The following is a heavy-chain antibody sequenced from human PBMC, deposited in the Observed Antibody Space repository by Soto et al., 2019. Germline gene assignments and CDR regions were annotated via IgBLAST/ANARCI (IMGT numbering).Heavy chain of an antibody. CDR3: AKDRGGSCTN. V-gene: IGHV3-9*01. J-gene: IGHJ4*02. CDR2: ISWNSGSI. Sequence: GGSLRLSCAASGFTFDDYAMHWVRQAPGKGLEWVSGISWNSGSIGYADSVKGRFTISRDNAKNSLYLQMNSLRAEDTALYYCAKDRGGSCTNWGQGTLVTVSS. D-gene: IGHD2-15*01. CDR1: GFTFDDYA.